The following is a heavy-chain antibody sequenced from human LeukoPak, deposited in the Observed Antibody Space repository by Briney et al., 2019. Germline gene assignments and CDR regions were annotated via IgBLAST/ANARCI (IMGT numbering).Heavy chain of an antibody. Sequence: ASVKVSCKASGGTFSSYAISWVRQAPGQGLEWMGWISAYNGNTNYAQKLQGRVTMTTDTSTSTAYMELRSLRSDDTAVYYCARGGYDFWSGYLSYTFDYWGQGTLVTVSS. CDR2: ISAYNGNT. D-gene: IGHD3-3*01. CDR1: GGTFSSYA. CDR3: ARGGYDFWSGYLSYTFDY. V-gene: IGHV1-18*01. J-gene: IGHJ4*02.